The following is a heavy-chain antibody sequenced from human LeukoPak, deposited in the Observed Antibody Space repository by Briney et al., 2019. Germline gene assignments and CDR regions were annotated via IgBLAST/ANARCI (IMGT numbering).Heavy chain of an antibody. J-gene: IGHJ5*02. CDR3: AGQYQLLPNGRNWFDP. V-gene: IGHV4-30-2*01. CDR1: GGSISTIGYS. Sequence: SETLSLTCAVSGGSISTIGYSWSWTRRPPGKGLEWIGYIFPTGSTSYSPSLKSRVTISVDKSKNQFSLKLSSVTAADTAVYYCAGQYQLLPNGRNWFDPWGQGTLVTVSS. CDR2: IFPTGST. D-gene: IGHD2-2*01.